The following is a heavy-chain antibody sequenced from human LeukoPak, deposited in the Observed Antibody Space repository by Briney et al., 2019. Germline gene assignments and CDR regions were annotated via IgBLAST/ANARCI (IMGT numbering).Heavy chain of an antibody. Sequence: GASVKVSCKASGGTFSSYAISWVRQAPGQGLEWMGGIIPIFGTANYAQKFQGRVTITTDESTSTAYMELSSLKSEDTAVYYCARTADYDFWSGYYPYFDYWGQGTLVTVSS. D-gene: IGHD3-3*01. V-gene: IGHV1-69*05. CDR3: ARTADYDFWSGYYPYFDY. CDR1: GGTFSSYA. CDR2: IIPIFGTA. J-gene: IGHJ4*02.